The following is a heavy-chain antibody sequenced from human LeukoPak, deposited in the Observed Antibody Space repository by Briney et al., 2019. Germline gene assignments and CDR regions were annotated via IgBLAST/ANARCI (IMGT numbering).Heavy chain of an antibody. D-gene: IGHD6-19*01. CDR2: IYYSGYT. CDR3: ARGQIAVAGVFDH. Sequence: SETLSLTCTVSGGSISSYYWSWIRQPPGKGLEWIGYIYYSGYTDYNPSLKSRVTISVDTSKNQFSLNVTSVTAADTAVYYCARGQIAVAGVFDHWGQGTLVTVSS. CDR1: GGSISSYY. J-gene: IGHJ4*02. V-gene: IGHV4-59*01.